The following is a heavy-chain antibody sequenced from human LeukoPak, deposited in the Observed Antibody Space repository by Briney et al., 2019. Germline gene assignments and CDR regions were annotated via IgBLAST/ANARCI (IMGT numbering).Heavy chain of an antibody. CDR2: INPNSGGT. J-gene: IGHJ5*02. D-gene: IGHD3-10*01. Sequence: ASVKVSCKASGYTFTGYYMHWVRQAPGQGLGWMGWINPNSGGTNYAQKFQGRVTMTRDTSISTAYMELSRLRSDDTAVYYCARRVRGVIITEDNWFDPWGQGTLVTVSS. CDR1: GYTFTGYY. V-gene: IGHV1-2*02. CDR3: ARRVRGVIITEDNWFDP.